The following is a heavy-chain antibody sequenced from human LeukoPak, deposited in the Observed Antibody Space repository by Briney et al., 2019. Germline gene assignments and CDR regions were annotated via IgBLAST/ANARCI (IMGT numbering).Heavy chain of an antibody. CDR2: IRYDGSNK. CDR3: AKDKPDIVVGPATTGY. D-gene: IGHD2-2*01. CDR1: GFTFSSYG. J-gene: IGHJ4*02. Sequence: GGSLRLSCAASGFTFSSYGMHWVRQAPGKGLEWVAFIRYDGSNKYYADSVKGRFTISRDNSKNTLYLQMNSLRGEDTAVYYCAKDKPDIVVGPATTGYWGQGTLVTVSS. V-gene: IGHV3-30*02.